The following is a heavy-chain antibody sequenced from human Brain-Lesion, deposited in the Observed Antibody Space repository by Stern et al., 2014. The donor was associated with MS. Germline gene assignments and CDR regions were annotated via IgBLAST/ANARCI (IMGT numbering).Heavy chain of an antibody. D-gene: IGHD4-17*01. Sequence: QMQLVQSGPGLVKPSETLSLTCTVSGGSINTNNYYWGWIRQPPGKGLEWIGNIYSSGSTFYSPSLKSRVTMSVDPSKNQFSLKLSSVTAADTAVYYCARTGDDFGDYSLSYWGQGTLVTVSS. CDR3: ARTGDDFGDYSLSY. J-gene: IGHJ4*02. CDR1: GGSINTNNYY. CDR2: IYSSGST. V-gene: IGHV4-39*01.